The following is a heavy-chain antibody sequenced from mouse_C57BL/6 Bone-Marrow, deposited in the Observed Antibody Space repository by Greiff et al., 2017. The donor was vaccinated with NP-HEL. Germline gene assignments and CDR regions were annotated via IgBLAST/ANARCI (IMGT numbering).Heavy chain of an antibody. CDR1: GYTFTSYG. J-gene: IGHJ1*03. V-gene: IGHV1-81*01. CDR2: IYPRSGNT. Sequence: VQLQQSGAELVRPGASVKLSCKASGYTFTSYGISWVKQRTGQGLEWIGEIYPRSGNTYYNEKFKGKATLTADKSSSTAYMELRSLTSEVSAVYFCARSRVCYYGSSPHWYFDVWGTGTTVTVSS. D-gene: IGHD1-1*01. CDR3: ARSRVCYYGSSPHWYFDV.